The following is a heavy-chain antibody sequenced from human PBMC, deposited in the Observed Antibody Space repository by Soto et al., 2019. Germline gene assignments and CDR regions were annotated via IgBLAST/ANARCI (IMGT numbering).Heavy chain of an antibody. CDR3: ARDKMVDYFGLGTFDL. J-gene: IGHJ5*02. CDR1: GYSLTIDL. V-gene: IGHV1-18*01. D-gene: IGHD3-10*01. Sequence: ASLNRSCKTSGYSLTIDLGGRLRHATGQGPEWVGWISGYNGNTKYAQKLQGRVTLTTDTSSTTAYMELRRLRSDDTAVYYCARDKMVDYFGLGTFDLWGQGTAVTVSS. CDR2: ISGYNGNT.